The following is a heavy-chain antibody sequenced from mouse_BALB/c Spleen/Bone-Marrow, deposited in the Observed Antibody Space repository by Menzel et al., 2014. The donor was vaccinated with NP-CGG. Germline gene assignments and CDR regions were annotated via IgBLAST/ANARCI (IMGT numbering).Heavy chain of an antibody. CDR3: ATLYDSYAMDY. V-gene: IGHV1-18*01. D-gene: IGHD1-1*01. Sequence: DVKLQESGPELVKPGASMKISCKASGYSFTGYTMNWVKQSHGKNLEWIGLINPYNDVTIYNQKFKGKATLTVDKSSSTAYMELLSLTSEDSGVYYCATLYDSYAMDYWGQGTSVTVSS. CDR2: INPYNDVT. J-gene: IGHJ4*01. CDR1: GYSFTGYT.